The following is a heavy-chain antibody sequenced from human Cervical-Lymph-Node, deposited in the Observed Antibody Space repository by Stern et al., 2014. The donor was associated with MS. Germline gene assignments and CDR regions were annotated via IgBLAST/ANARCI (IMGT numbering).Heavy chain of an antibody. D-gene: IGHD2-15*01. Sequence: QVQLQESGPGLVKPSETLSLTCTVSGGSLRSYYWNWIRPAPGKGLEWLGFIFYTVSVNYNPSLSRRVAMSVDTSKNQFSLTVSSVTAADTAVYYCAREGEYCSGSRCYPFLDYWGQGTLVTVSS. CDR3: AREGEYCSGSRCYPFLDY. J-gene: IGHJ4*02. V-gene: IGHV4-59*01. CDR1: GGSLRSYY. CDR2: IFYTVSV.